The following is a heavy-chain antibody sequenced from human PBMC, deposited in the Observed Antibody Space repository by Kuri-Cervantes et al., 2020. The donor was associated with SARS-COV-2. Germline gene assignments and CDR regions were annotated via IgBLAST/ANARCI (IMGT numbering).Heavy chain of an antibody. V-gene: IGHV3-30*18. CDR1: GFNFSRTD. J-gene: IGHJ4*02. D-gene: IGHD2-21*01. CDR2: ISHDGKNK. Sequence: GESLRLSCAASGFNFSRTDMHWVRQAPGKGLEWVALISHDGKNKKCIASGKGRFTISRDNSQNTLYLHMKSLRSEDTAMYYCAKDRVGVQDFWGQGTLVTVSS. CDR3: AKDRVGVQDF.